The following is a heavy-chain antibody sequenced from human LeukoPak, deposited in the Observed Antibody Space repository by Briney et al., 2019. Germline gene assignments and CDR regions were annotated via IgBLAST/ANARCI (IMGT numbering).Heavy chain of an antibody. CDR3: ARSRPGTEAGQPNFDY. V-gene: IGHV3-48*01. CDR1: GFTFSTYS. D-gene: IGHD6-13*01. CDR2: ISSISSII. J-gene: IGHJ4*02. Sequence: GGSPRLTCAASGFTFSTYSMSWVRKAPGKGLEWVSFISSISSIIYYADSVKGRFTISRDNAKSSLYLQMNSLRAEDTAVYYCARSRPGTEAGQPNFDYWGQGTLVTVSS.